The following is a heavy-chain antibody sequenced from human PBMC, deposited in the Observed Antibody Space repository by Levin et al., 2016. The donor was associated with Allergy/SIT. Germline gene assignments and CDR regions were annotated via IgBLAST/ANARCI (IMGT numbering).Heavy chain of an antibody. CDR1: GFSLSTSGMC. CDR3: ARIRIVGPDGYKHWYFDL. CDR2: IDWDDDK. Sequence: SGPTLVKPTQTLTLTCTFSGFSLSTSGMCVSWIRQPPGKALEWLARIDWDDDKYYSTSLKTRLTISKDTSKNQVVLTMTNIDPVDTATYYCARIRIVGPDGYKHWYFDLWGRGTLVTVSS. V-gene: IGHV2-70*11. J-gene: IGHJ2*01. D-gene: IGHD5-24*01.